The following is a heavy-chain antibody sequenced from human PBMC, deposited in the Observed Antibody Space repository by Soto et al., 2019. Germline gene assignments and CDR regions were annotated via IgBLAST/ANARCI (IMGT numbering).Heavy chain of an antibody. D-gene: IGHD4-4*01. CDR1: GASVTRDGNC. J-gene: IGHJ4*02. Sequence: QVQLRESGSGLVKPSQTLSLTCSVSGASVTRDGNCWTWVRQPPGKGLEFVASIYHGGSTFYNPSLRFRVTISLDRSKHHSSLKLTSVTAAASAVYCCGREVDVYSPFDDWGQGTLVTVSS. CDR3: GREVDVYSPFDD. V-gene: IGHV4-30-2*01. CDR2: IYHGGST.